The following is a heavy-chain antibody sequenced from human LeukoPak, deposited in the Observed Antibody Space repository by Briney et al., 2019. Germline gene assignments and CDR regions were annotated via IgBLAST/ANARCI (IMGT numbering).Heavy chain of an antibody. Sequence: GGSLRLSRVASGFTSSSYNLNWVRQAPGKGLGWVSSITSSSSYIYYADSVRGRFTISRDNVDNVVYLEMNSLGAEDTATYYCAGVAVSGPTGWFDSWGQGTLVIVSS. CDR2: ITSSSSYI. CDR3: AGVAVSGPTGWFDS. J-gene: IGHJ5*01. V-gene: IGHV3-21*01. D-gene: IGHD2-8*02. CDR1: GFTSSSYN.